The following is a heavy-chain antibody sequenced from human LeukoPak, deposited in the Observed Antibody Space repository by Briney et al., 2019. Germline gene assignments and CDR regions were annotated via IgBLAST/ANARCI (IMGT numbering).Heavy chain of an antibody. CDR1: GGSISSYY. CDR2: IYYSGST. CDR3: ASPAYCSSTSCYTSDY. Sequence: SETLSLTCTVSGGSISSYYWSWIRQPPGKGLEWIGYIYYSGSTNYNPSLKSRVTISVDTSKNQFSLKLSSVTAADTAVYYCASPAYCSSTSCYTSDYWGQGTLVTVSS. V-gene: IGHV4-59*08. D-gene: IGHD2-2*02. J-gene: IGHJ4*02.